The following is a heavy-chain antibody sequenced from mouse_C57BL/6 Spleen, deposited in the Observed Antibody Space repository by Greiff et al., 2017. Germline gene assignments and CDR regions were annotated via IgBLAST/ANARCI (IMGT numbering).Heavy chain of an antibody. D-gene: IGHD1-1*01. V-gene: IGHV1-55*01. CDR3: ARITTVVATN. Sequence: QVQLQQPGAELVKPGASVKMSCKASGYTFTSYWITWVKQRPGQGLEWIGDISPGSGSTNYNEKFKSKATLTVDTSSSTAYMQLSSLTSEDSAVYYCARITTVVATNWGQGTTLTVSS. J-gene: IGHJ2*01. CDR1: GYTFTSYW. CDR2: ISPGSGST.